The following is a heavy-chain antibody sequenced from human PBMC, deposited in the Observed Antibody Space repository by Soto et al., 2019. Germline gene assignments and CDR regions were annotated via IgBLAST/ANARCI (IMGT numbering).Heavy chain of an antibody. J-gene: IGHJ4*02. D-gene: IGHD5-12*01. CDR1: GYTFTSYY. Sequence: QVQLVQSGAEVKKPGASVKVSCTASGYTFTSYYMHWVRQAPGQGLEWMGIINPSGGRTSYAQKFQGRVNVNREKSNSTLYRELSSLRSEDKAVYYCPRVAPHVAPRLSYWGQGNLVTLSS. CDR3: PRVAPHVAPRLSY. CDR2: INPSGGRT. V-gene: IGHV1-46*01.